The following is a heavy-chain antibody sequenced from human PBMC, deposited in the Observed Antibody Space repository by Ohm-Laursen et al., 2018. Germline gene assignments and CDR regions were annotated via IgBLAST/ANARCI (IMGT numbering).Heavy chain of an antibody. CDR3: ATTTMDTSGWFGNYFDS. J-gene: IGHJ4*02. Sequence: SDTLSLTCSVYGGSFSGYYWSWIRQPPGKGLEWIGEINHRGSTNYNPSLKSRVTISVDTSKNQFTLKLSSVTAADTAVYYCATTTMDTSGWFGNYFDSWGQGTLVTVSA. CDR2: INHRGST. CDR1: GGSFSGYY. V-gene: IGHV4-34*01. D-gene: IGHD6-19*01.